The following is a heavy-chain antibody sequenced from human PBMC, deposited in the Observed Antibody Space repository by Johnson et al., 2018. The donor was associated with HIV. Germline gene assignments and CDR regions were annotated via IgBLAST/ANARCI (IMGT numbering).Heavy chain of an antibody. CDR1: EFTFRKSD. D-gene: IGHD3-22*01. Sequence: VQLVASWGGVVQPGRSLRLSSTVSEFTFRKSDMPWVPHPPAKGLKDRFTISRHNSKNTLYLQMNRLRAEDTAVYYCARDRGYWDAFDIWGQGTMVTVS. CDR3: ARDRGYWDAFDI. J-gene: IGHJ3*02. V-gene: IGHV3-30*07.